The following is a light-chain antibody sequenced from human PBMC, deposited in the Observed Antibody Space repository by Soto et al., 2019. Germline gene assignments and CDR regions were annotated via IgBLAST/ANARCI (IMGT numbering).Light chain of an antibody. CDR1: QRISTN. V-gene: IGKV3-15*01. Sequence: DIEMTQSPPILSVSPGEGATLSCRASQRISTNLAWYQHIPGQAPRLLIVSSSRRPTDVPARFSGSGSGTDFTLTISSLEPEDFATYYCQQYYSFPWTFGQGTKVDIK. J-gene: IGKJ1*01. CDR3: QQYYSFPWT. CDR2: SSS.